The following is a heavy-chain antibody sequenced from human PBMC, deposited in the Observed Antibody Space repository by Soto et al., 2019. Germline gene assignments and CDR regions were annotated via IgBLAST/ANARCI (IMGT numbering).Heavy chain of an antibody. D-gene: IGHD6-19*01. CDR3: AREKWASGSRWLDP. CDR2: INHSGST. V-gene: IGHV4-34*01. CDR1: GGSFSGYY. J-gene: IGHJ5*02. Sequence: PSETLSLTCAVYGGSFSGYYWSWIRQPPGKGLEWIGEINHSGSTNYNPSLKSRVTISVDTSKNQFSLKLSSVTAADTAVYYCAREKWASGSRWLDPWCQGTLVT.